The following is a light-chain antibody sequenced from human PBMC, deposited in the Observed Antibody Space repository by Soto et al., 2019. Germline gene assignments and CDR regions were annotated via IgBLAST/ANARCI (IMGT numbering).Light chain of an antibody. CDR1: QSISTF. CDR2: AAS. Sequence: DIQITQSPSSLSASVGDRVTITCRASQSISTFLNWYQQRPGKAPELLIYAASNLQSGVPSRFSGSGSGTDFALTISSLQPEDFATYYCQQSYRIPPWTFGQGTKVDIK. J-gene: IGKJ1*01. CDR3: QQSYRIPPWT. V-gene: IGKV1-39*01.